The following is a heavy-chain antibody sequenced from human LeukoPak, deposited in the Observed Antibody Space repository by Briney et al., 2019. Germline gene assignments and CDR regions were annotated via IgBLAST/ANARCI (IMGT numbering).Heavy chain of an antibody. CDR3: ARELGLAVFGY. Sequence: SETLSLTCAVSGNSISSGYYWGWIRQPPGKGLEWIGSIYHSGSTYYNPSLKSRVTISVDTSKNQFSLKLSSVTAADTAVYFCARELGLAVFGYWGQGTLVTVSS. J-gene: IGHJ4*02. CDR1: GNSISSGYY. CDR2: IYHSGST. D-gene: IGHD6-19*01. V-gene: IGHV4-38-2*02.